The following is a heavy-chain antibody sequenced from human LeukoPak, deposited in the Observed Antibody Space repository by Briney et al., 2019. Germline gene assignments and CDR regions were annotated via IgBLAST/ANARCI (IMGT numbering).Heavy chain of an antibody. V-gene: IGHV3-30*18. Sequence: GGSLRLACAASGFIFSGSVMHWVRQAPGKGLEWVAIISYDGTNENYGDSVKGRFTLSRDNSKSTLYLHMNSLRHDDTAVYYCAKDSGGSVLEDWGHGSLVIVSS. J-gene: IGHJ4*01. D-gene: IGHD2-15*01. CDR2: ISYDGTNE. CDR1: GFIFSGSV. CDR3: AKDSGGSVLED.